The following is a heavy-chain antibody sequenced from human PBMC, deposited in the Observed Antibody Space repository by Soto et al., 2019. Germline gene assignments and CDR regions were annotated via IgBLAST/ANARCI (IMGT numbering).Heavy chain of an antibody. CDR3: AREGGVYDSSGYHDAFDI. CDR1: GFTVSSNY. Sequence: GGSLRLSCAASGFTVSSNYMSWVRQAPGKGLEWVSVIYSGGSTYYADSVTGRFTISRDNSKNTLYLQMNSLRAEDTAVYYCAREGGVYDSSGYHDAFDIWGQGTMVTVSS. D-gene: IGHD3-22*01. J-gene: IGHJ3*02. CDR2: IYSGGST. V-gene: IGHV3-66*01.